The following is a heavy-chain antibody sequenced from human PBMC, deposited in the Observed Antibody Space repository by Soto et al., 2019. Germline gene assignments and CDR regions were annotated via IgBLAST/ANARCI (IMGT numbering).Heavy chain of an antibody. CDR3: ARDQAAAGPYYYYYGMDV. V-gene: IGHV3-11*06. Sequence: GGSLRLSCAASGFTFSDYYMSWIRQAPGKGLEWVSYISSSSSYTNYADSVKGRFTISRDNAKNSLYLQMNSLRAEDTAVYYCARDQAAAGPYYYYYGMDVWGQGTTVTVSS. D-gene: IGHD6-13*01. J-gene: IGHJ6*02. CDR2: ISSSSSYT. CDR1: GFTFSDYY.